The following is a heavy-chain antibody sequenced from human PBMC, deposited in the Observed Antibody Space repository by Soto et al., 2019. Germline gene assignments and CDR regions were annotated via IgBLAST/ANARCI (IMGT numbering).Heavy chain of an antibody. D-gene: IGHD3-3*01. CDR3: ARGKVIVSVFGVNWFDP. CDR2: IYYSGST. Sequence: SETLSLTCTVSGGSISSYYWSWIRQPPGKGLEWIGYIYYSGSTNYNPSLKSRVTISVDTSKNQFSLKLSSVTAADTAVYYCARGKVIVSVFGVNWFDPWGQGTLVTVSS. V-gene: IGHV4-59*01. CDR1: GGSISSYY. J-gene: IGHJ5*02.